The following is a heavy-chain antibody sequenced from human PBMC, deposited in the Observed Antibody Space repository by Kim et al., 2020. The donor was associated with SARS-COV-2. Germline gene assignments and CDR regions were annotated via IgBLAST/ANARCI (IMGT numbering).Heavy chain of an antibody. CDR1: GGSFSGYY. V-gene: IGHV4-34*01. CDR2: INHSGST. Sequence: SETLSLTCAVYGGSFSGYYWSWIRQPPGKGLEWIGEINHSGSTNYNPSLKSRVTISVDTSKNQFSLKLSSGTAADTAVYYCARAWSRITMVRGVIEVAFDIWGQGTMVTVSS. CDR3: ARAWSRITMVRGVIEVAFDI. J-gene: IGHJ3*02. D-gene: IGHD3-10*01.